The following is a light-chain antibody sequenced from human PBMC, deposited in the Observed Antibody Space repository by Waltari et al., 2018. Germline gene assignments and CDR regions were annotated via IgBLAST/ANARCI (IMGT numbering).Light chain of an antibody. V-gene: IGKV3-15*01. CDR1: QSIAYN. CDR3: QQYNRWRPIT. CDR2: GAF. J-gene: IGKJ5*01. Sequence: EVVMTPSPATLSASPGERVTLSCRASQSIAYNLAWYQQKPGHQAPMLLIYGAFTRASGIPARFTGSGTGTEFTLTISSLQSEDSTIYYCQQYNRWRPITFGQGTRLEIK.